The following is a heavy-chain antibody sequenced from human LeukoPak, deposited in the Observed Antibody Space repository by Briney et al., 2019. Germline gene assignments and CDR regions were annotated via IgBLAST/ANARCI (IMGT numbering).Heavy chain of an antibody. CDR2: ISVSGGGT. D-gene: IGHD3-10*01. CDR1: GFTFSSYS. J-gene: IGHJ4*02. Sequence: GGSLRLSCAASGFTFSSYSMNWVRQAPGKGLEWVSAISVSGGGTYYADSVKGRFTISRDNSKNTLYLQMDSLRAEDTAMYYCAKRSSNGRYYFDYWGQGTLVTVSS. CDR3: AKRSSNGRYYFDY. V-gene: IGHV3-23*01.